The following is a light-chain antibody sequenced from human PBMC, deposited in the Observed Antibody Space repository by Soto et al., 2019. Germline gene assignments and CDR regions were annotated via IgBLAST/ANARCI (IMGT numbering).Light chain of an antibody. CDR3: QQVKTYPLT. J-gene: IGKJ4*01. Sequence: DIQMTQSPSSLSASVGDRVTITCRASQSISSYLNWYQQKPGKAPKLLIYAASSLQSGVPSGFGGSGSGTEFTLTITSLQPEDFATYYCQQVKTYPLTFGGGTKVEIK. CDR2: AAS. V-gene: IGKV1-39*01. CDR1: QSISSY.